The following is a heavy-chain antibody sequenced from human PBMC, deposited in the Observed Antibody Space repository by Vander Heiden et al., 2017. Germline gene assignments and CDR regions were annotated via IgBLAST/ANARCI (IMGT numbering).Heavy chain of an antibody. CDR1: GVSVSSGNYY. V-gene: IGHV4-61*01. J-gene: IGHJ4*02. Sequence: QVQLQESGPTLVKPSETPSLMCNASGVSVSSGNYYLSWIRQTPGKGPQWIGYVFHSGITNYNPSLKSRVTISIDMFKDQFFLTLKSVTAADTAVYYCTRDRRRGYEWWGQGTLVTVSS. CDR2: VFHSGIT. CDR3: TRDRRRGYEW. D-gene: IGHD5-12*01.